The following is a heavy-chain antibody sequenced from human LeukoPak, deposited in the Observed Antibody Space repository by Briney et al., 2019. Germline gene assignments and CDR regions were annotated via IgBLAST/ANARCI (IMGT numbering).Heavy chain of an antibody. V-gene: IGHV3-23*01. D-gene: IGHD4-17*01. CDR3: AKDGRYGDYLYYYYYMDV. Sequence: GGSLRLSCAASGFTFSNHAMSWVRQAPGKGPEWVSAISVSGGSTYYADSVKGRFTISRDNSKNTLYLQMNSLRAEDTAVYYCAKDGRYGDYLYYYYYMDVWGKGTTVTVSS. CDR1: GFTFSNHA. CDR2: ISVSGGST. J-gene: IGHJ6*03.